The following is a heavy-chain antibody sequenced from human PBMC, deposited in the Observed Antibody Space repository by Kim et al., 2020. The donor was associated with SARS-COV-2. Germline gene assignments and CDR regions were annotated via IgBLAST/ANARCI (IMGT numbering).Heavy chain of an antibody. CDR3: TRGYTGPGFGGGD. V-gene: IGHV3-33*05. Sequence: GGSLRLSCAASGFTFSRYGMHWVRQAPGKGLEWVAYISSDGTKKEFTDSVRGRFTISRDSSKNTLYLQMNSLRVEDTAVYHCTRGYTGPGFGGGDWGQGTLVTVSS. D-gene: IGHD3-16*01. CDR1: GFTFSRYG. J-gene: IGHJ1*01. CDR2: ISSDGTKK.